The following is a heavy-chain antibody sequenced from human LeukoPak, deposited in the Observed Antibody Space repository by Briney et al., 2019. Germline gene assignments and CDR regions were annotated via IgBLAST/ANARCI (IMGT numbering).Heavy chain of an antibody. CDR1: GYTFTGYY. J-gene: IGHJ5*02. CDR2: INPNSGGT. Sequence: GASVKVSCKASGYTFTGYYMHWVRQAPGQGLEWRGWINPNSGGTNYAQKFQGRVTMTRDTSISTAYMELSRLRSDDTAVYYCARAPRLPRNWFDPWGQGTLVTVSS. V-gene: IGHV1-2*02. CDR3: ARAPRLPRNWFDP.